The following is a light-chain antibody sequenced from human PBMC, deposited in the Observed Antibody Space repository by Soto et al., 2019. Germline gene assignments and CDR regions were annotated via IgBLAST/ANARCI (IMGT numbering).Light chain of an antibody. V-gene: IGKV1-5*01. CDR2: DAS. J-gene: IGKJ1*01. CDR1: QSINSW. Sequence: DIQMTQSPSTLSASVGDRVTITCRASQSINSWVAWFQQKPGKAPKVLIYDASTLESGVPSRFSGSGSGTEFTLTIDSLQPDDVATYYCQRDNAFSQTFGKGTKVEI. CDR3: QRDNAFSQT.